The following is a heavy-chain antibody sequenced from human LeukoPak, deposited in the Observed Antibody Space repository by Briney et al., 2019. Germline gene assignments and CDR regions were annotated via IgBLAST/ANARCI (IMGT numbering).Heavy chain of an antibody. J-gene: IGHJ4*02. CDR3: ARGNRVGATTKNYYFDY. D-gene: IGHD1-26*01. CDR2: INPNSGGT. V-gene: IGHV1-2*02. Sequence: ASVKVSCKASGYTFTGYYMHWVRQAPGQGLEWMGWINPNSGGTNYAQKFQGRVTMTRDTSTSTAYMELSRLRSDDTAVYYCARGNRVGATTKNYYFDYWGQGTLVTVSS. CDR1: GYTFTGYY.